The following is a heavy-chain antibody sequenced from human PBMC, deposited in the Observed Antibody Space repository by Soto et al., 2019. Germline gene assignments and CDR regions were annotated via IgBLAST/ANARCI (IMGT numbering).Heavy chain of an antibody. CDR2: ISSSSSYI. D-gene: IGHD3-10*01. Sequence: GGSLRLSCAASGFTFSSYSMNWVRQAPGKGLEWVSSISSSSSYIYYADSVKGRFTISRDNAKNSLYLQMNSLRAEDTAVYYCARRAITMVRGVITHFDYWGQGTLVTVSS. V-gene: IGHV3-21*04. CDR1: GFTFSSYS. CDR3: ARRAITMVRGVITHFDY. J-gene: IGHJ4*02.